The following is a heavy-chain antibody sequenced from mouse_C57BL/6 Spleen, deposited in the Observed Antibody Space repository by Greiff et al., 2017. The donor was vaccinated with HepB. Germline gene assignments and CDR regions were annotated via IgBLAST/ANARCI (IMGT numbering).Heavy chain of an antibody. Sequence: EVKLKESGGGLVKPGGSLKLSCAASGFTFSDYGMHWVRQAPEKGLEWVAYISSGSSTIYYAETVKGRFTSSRDNAKNTLFLQMTSLRSEDTAMYYCASDYDYEGGYFDYWGQGTTLTVAS. J-gene: IGHJ2*01. CDR2: ISSGSSTI. D-gene: IGHD2-4*01. CDR1: GFTFSDYG. V-gene: IGHV5-17*01. CDR3: ASDYDYEGGYFDY.